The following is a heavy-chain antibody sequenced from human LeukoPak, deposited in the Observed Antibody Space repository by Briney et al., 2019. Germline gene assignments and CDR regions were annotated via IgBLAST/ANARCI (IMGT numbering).Heavy chain of an antibody. CDR3: ARESVEMATIN. D-gene: IGHD5-24*01. CDR1: GGSISSYY. Sequence: PSETLSLTCTVSGGSISSYYWSWIRQPPGKGLEWIGYVYYSGSTNYNPSLKSRVTISVDTSKNQFSLKLSSVTAADTAVYYCARESVEMATINWGQGTLVTVSS. J-gene: IGHJ4*02. CDR2: VYYSGST. V-gene: IGHV4-59*01.